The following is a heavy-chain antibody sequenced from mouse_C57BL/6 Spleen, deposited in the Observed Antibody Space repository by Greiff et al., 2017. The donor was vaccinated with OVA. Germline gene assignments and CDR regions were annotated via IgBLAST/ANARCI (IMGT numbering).Heavy chain of an antibody. J-gene: IGHJ3*01. D-gene: IGHD1-1*01. Sequence: VQLQQSGAELVKPGASVKLSCKASGYTFTSYWMHWVKQRPGRGLEWIGRIAPNSGGTKYNEKFKSKATLTVDKPSSTAYMQLSSLTSEDSAVYYCERSRDYYGSSPLAYWGQGTLVTVSA. V-gene: IGHV1-72*01. CDR3: ERSRDYYGSSPLAY. CDR1: GYTFTSYW. CDR2: IAPNSGGT.